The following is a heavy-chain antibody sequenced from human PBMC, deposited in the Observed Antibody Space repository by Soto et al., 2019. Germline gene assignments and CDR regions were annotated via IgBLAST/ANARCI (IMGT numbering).Heavy chain of an antibody. CDR1: GFSFSTYA. CDR2: VGRGDST. V-gene: IGHV3-23*01. D-gene: IGHD3-22*01. J-gene: IGHJ4*02. CDR3: AKNSGYDYYDSSGIEY. Sequence: EVQLLESGGGLVQPGGSLRLSCAASGFSFSTYAMSWVRQAPGKGLEWVSTVGRGDSTFYADSVRGRFTISRDASKNTLYLQVSSLRAEDTAVYYCAKNSGYDYYDSSGIEYWGQGTLVTVSS.